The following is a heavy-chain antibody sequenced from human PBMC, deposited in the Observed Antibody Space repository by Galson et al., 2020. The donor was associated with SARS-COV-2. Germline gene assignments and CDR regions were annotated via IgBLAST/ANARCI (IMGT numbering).Heavy chain of an antibody. J-gene: IGHJ4*02. CDR2: IDWDDDK. D-gene: IGHD3-22*01. CDR3: ARSKYYYDSSGYYSELGYYFDY. Sequence: SAPTLVKPTQTLTLTCTFSGFSLSTSGMCVSWIRQPPGKDLEWLARIDWDDDKYYSTSLKTRLTISKDTSKNQVVLTMTNMDPVDTATYYCARSKYYYDSSGYYSELGYYFDYWGQGTLVTISS. V-gene: IGHV2-70*11. CDR1: GFSLSTSGMC.